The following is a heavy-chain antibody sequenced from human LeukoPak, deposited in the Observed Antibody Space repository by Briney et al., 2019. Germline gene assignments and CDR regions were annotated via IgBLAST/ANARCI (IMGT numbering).Heavy chain of an antibody. CDR3: ARDYDILTGYYKWGAFDY. J-gene: IGHJ4*02. D-gene: IGHD3-9*01. CDR2: IYYSGST. Sequence: SETLSLTCTVSGGSISSSSYYWGWIRQPPGKGLEWIVSIYYSGSTYYNPSLKSRVTISVYTSKNQFSLKLSSVTAADTAVYYCARDYDILTGYYKWGAFDYWGQGTLVTVSS. V-gene: IGHV4-39*02. CDR1: GGSISSSSYY.